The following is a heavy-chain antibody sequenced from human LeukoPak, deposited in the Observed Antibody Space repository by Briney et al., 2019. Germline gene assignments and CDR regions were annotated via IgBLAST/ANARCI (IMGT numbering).Heavy chain of an antibody. CDR2: IRYDGSNK. V-gene: IGHV3-30*02. J-gene: IGHJ4*02. CDR1: GFTFSTYG. Sequence: GSLRLSCAASGFTFSTYGMHWVRQAPGKGLEWVAFIRYDGSNKYYTDSVKGRFTISRDNAKNTLSLQMNSLRAEDTAVYYCARGHPPGYWGQGTLVTVSS. CDR3: ARGHPPGY.